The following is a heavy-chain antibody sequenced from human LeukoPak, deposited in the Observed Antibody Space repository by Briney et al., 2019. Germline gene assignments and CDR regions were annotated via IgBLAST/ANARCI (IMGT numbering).Heavy chain of an antibody. D-gene: IGHD6-6*01. CDR1: GFTFSSYS. V-gene: IGHV3-48*01. CDR3: ERDRSSPFDY. Sequence: GGSLRLSCAASGFTFSSYSMNWVRQAPGKGLEWVSYIGSSSSPIFYADSVKGRFTISRDNAKNSLYLQMNSLRAEDTAVFYCERDRSSPFDYWGQGTLVTVSS. J-gene: IGHJ4*02. CDR2: IGSSSSPI.